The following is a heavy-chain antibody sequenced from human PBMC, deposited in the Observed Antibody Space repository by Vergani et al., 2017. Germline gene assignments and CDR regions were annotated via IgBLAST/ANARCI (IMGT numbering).Heavy chain of an antibody. V-gene: IGHV3-30*02. J-gene: IGHJ3*02. CDR3: ARDDRAVEQQLPTEGNDAFDI. CDR1: GFTFSSYG. Sequence: QVQLVESGGGVVQPGGSLRLSCAASGFTFSSYGMHWGRQAPGKGLEWVALIRYDGRNKYYADSGKGRFTISRDNSKNTLYLQMNSLRAEDTAVYYCARDDRAVEQQLPTEGNDAFDIWGQGTMVTVSS. CDR2: IRYDGRNK. D-gene: IGHD6-13*01.